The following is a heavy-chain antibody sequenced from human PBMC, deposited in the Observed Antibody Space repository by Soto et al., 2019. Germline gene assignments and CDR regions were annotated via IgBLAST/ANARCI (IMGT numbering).Heavy chain of an antibody. Sequence: ASVEVSSETCRYTFASCGLRWLHQAPGQRLEWMGWINAGNGGTKYSENFQGRVTITRDTSASTVYLGLSSLSSEDTASYYCARTGHSGSYDFWGQGTLVTVSS. CDR1: RYTFASCG. CDR3: ARTGHSGSYDF. CDR2: INAGNGGT. D-gene: IGHD3-22*01. J-gene: IGHJ4*02. V-gene: IGHV1-3*01.